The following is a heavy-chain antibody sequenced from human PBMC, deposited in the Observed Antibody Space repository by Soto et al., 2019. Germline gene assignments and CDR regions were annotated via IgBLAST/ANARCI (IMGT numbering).Heavy chain of an antibody. CDR3: ARVSWGYCSSTSCSPYYYYGMDV. Sequence: PGESLKISCKGSGYSFTSYWIGWVRQMPAKGLEWMGIIYPGDSDTRYSPSFQGQVTISADKSISTPYLQWSSLKASDTAMYYCARVSWGYCSSTSCSPYYYYGMDVWGQGTTVTVSS. J-gene: IGHJ6*02. CDR1: GYSFTSYW. V-gene: IGHV5-51*01. CDR2: IYPGDSDT. D-gene: IGHD2-2*01.